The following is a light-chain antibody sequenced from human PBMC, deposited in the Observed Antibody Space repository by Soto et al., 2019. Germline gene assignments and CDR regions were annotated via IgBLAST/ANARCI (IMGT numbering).Light chain of an antibody. Sequence: QSALTQPASMSGSPGQSITISCTGTSSDVGGYNYVSWYQQLPGKAPKLMIYEVSNRPSGVSNRFSGSKSGNTASLTISGLQAEDEADYYCSSYTGSSTPYVFGTGTKVTVL. CDR3: SSYTGSSTPYV. CDR1: SSDVGGYNY. V-gene: IGLV2-14*01. CDR2: EVS. J-gene: IGLJ1*01.